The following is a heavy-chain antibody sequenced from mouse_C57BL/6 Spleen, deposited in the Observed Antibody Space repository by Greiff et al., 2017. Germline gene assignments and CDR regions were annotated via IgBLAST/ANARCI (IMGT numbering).Heavy chain of an antibody. V-gene: IGHV1-5*01. J-gene: IGHJ1*03. D-gene: IGHD2-2*01. CDR1: GYTFTSYW. CDR3: TRSGLRLGGDWYFDV. CDR2: IYPGNSDT. Sequence: EVQVVESGTVLARPGASVKMSCKTSGYTFTSYWMHWVKQRPGQGLEWIGAIYPGNSDTSYNQKFKGEAKLTAVTSASTAYMELSSLTNADSAVYYGTRSGLRLGGDWYFDVWGTGTTVTVSS.